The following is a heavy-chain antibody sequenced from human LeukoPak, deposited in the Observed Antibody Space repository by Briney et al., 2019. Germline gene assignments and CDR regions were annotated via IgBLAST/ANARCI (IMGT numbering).Heavy chain of an antibody. D-gene: IGHD3-10*01. Sequence: SETLSLTCAVYGGSFSGYYWSLIRQPPGKGLEWIGEINHSGSTNYNQSLKSRVTISVDTSKNHFSLTLSSVTAADTAVYYCARGPPRITMVRGEKFPNYYYYGMDVWGQGTTVTVSS. CDR1: GGSFSGYY. CDR3: ARGPPRITMVRGEKFPNYYYYGMDV. J-gene: IGHJ6*02. V-gene: IGHV4-34*01. CDR2: INHSGST.